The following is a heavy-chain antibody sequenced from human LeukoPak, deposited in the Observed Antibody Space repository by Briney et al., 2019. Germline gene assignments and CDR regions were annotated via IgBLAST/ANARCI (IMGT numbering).Heavy chain of an antibody. D-gene: IGHD3-3*01. Sequence: GASVKVSCKASGYTFTSYDINWVRQATGQGLEWMGWMNPNSGNTGYAQKFQGRVTMTRNTSISTAYMELSSLRSEDTAVYYCARAVSDFWSGYYTSFDYWGQGTLVTVSS. CDR2: MNPNSGNT. CDR3: ARAVSDFWSGYYTSFDY. CDR1: GYTFTSYD. V-gene: IGHV1-8*01. J-gene: IGHJ4*02.